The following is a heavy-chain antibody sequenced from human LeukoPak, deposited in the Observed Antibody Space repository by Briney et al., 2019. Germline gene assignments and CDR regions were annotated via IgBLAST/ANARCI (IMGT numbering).Heavy chain of an antibody. CDR2: IYYSGST. D-gene: IGHD6-19*01. V-gene: IGHV4-39*01. CDR3: ARRSGWKGFDY. Sequence: SETLSLTCTVSGGSISSSSYYWGWIRQPPGKGLEWIGGIYYSGSTYYDPSLKSRVTISVDTSKNQFSLKLSSVTAADTAVYYCARRSGWKGFDYWGQGTLVTVSS. CDR1: GGSISSSSYY. J-gene: IGHJ4*02.